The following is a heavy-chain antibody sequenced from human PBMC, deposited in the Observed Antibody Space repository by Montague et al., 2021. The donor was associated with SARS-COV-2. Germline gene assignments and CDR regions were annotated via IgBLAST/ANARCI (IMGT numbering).Heavy chain of an antibody. CDR3: AVNSNYYYYYGMDV. CDR2: IYHSGST. V-gene: IGHV4-38-2*02. D-gene: IGHD4-11*01. CDR1: GYSISSGYY. Sequence: SETLSLTCTVSGYSISSGYYWCWIQQPPGKGLEWIGSIYHSGSTYYNPSLKSRVTISVDTSKNQFSLKLSSVTAADTAVYYCAVNSNYYYYYGMDVWGQGTTVTVSS. J-gene: IGHJ6*02.